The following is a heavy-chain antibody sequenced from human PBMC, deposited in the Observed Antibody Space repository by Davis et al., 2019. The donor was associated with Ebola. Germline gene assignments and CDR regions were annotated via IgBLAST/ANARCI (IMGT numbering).Heavy chain of an antibody. CDR3: ARETAISPDAFDI. D-gene: IGHD3-3*01. Sequence: PYYKNRVTMSVDTSKNQISLELSSVSAADTAVYYCARETAISPDAFDIWGPGTMVTVSS. J-gene: IGHJ3*02. V-gene: IGHV4-4*07.